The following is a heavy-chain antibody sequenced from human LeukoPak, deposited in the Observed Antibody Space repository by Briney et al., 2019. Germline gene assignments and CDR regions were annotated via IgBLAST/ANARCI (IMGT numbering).Heavy chain of an antibody. V-gene: IGHV3-23*01. CDR3: AKDRAQQLVLDF. Sequence: PGGSLRLSCVGSGFTFSTYGMHWVRQAPGKGLEWVSAIIGSGSSTYYADSVKGRFTISRDNSKNTLFLQMNSLRAEDTAVYYCAKDRAQQLVLDFWGQGTLVTVSS. CDR2: IIGSGSST. J-gene: IGHJ4*02. D-gene: IGHD6-13*01. CDR1: GFTFSTYG.